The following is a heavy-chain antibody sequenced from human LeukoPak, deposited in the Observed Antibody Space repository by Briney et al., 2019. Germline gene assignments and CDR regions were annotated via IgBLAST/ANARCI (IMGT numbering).Heavy chain of an antibody. V-gene: IGHV3-9*03. CDR1: GFTFDDYA. CDR3: AKDDEYSYGIDY. CDR2: ISWNSGSI. D-gene: IGHD5-18*01. Sequence: GGSLRLLCAASGFTFDDYAMHWVRQAPGKGLEWVSGISWNSGSIGYADSVKGRFTISRDNAKNSLYLQMNSLRAEDMALYYCAKDDEYSYGIDYWGQGTLVTVSS. J-gene: IGHJ4*02.